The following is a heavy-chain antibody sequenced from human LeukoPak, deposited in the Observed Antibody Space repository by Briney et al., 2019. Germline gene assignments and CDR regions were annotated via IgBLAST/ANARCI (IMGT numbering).Heavy chain of an antibody. CDR3: VKDGPPFDY. V-gene: IGHV3-30*02. Sequence: GGSLRLSCGASGFSFSSYGMHWGRQAPGKGLDWVAFIRHDGSEKYYVDSVKGRFSISRDNSKNTLHLQMNSLTPEDAAVYYCVKDGPPFDYWGQGTLLTVSS. J-gene: IGHJ4*02. CDR1: GFSFSSYG. CDR2: IRHDGSEK.